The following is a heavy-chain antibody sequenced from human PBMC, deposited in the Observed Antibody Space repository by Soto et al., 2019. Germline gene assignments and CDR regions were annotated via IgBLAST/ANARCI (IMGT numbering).Heavy chain of an antibody. CDR1: GYTFTGYY. CDR2: INPNSGGT. CDR3: ARDYCSGGRCYYFEY. D-gene: IGHD2-15*01. V-gene: IGHV1-2*04. Sequence: GASVKVSCKASGYTFTGYYMHWVRQAPGQGLEWMGWINPNSGGTNYAQKFQGWVTMTRDTSISTAYMELSRLRSDDTAVYYCARDYCSGGRCYYFEYWCQGTLDTASS. J-gene: IGHJ4*02.